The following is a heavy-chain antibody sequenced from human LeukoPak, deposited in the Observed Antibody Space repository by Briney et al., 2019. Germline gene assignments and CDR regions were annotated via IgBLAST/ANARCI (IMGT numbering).Heavy chain of an antibody. CDR2: IWYDGSNK. Sequence: GGSLRLSCAASGFTFSSYGMPWVRQAPGKGLEWVAVIWYDGSNKYYADSVKGRFTISRDNSKNTLYLQMNSLRAEDTAVYYCARDRWIIPPGAAAFYYYYYYGMDVWGQGTTVTVSS. J-gene: IGHJ6*02. D-gene: IGHD6-13*01. CDR1: GFTFSSYG. CDR3: ARDRWIIPPGAAAFYYYYYYGMDV. V-gene: IGHV3-33*01.